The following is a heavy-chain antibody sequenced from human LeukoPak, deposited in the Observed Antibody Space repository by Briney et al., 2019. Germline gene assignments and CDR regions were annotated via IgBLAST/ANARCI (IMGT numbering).Heavy chain of an antibody. CDR1: GGSLSSYY. CDR3: ARVSAPDDAFDI. Sequence: SETLSLTCTVSGGSLSSYYWSWIRQPPGKGLEWVGYIYYSGRTNYNPSLKSRVTISVDTPKIQISLKLSSVTAADTAVYSCARVSAPDDAFDIWGQGTMVTVSS. J-gene: IGHJ3*02. CDR2: IYYSGRT. V-gene: IGHV4-59*08.